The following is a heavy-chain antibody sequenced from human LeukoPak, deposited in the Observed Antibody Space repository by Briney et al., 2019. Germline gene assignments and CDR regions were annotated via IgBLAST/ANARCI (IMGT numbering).Heavy chain of an antibody. V-gene: IGHV1-2*06. Sequence: SVKVSCKASGYTFTVYYMHWVRQAPGQGLEWMGRINPNSGGTNFAQNFQGRVTMTRDTSISTVYMELSRLRSDDTAVYYCASGGSYSFSGVDYFDYWGQGTLVTVS. CDR3: ASGGSYSFSGVDYFDY. D-gene: IGHD1-26*01. CDR1: GYTFTVYY. J-gene: IGHJ4*02. CDR2: INPNSGGT.